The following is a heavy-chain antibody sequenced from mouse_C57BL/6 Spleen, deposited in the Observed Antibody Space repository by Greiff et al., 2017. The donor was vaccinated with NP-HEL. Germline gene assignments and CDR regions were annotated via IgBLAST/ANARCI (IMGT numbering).Heavy chain of an antibody. J-gene: IGHJ1*03. CDR3: ARSARGRGYFDV. CDR2: ISSGSSTI. V-gene: IGHV5-17*01. CDR1: GFTFSDYG. D-gene: IGHD3-1*01. Sequence: EVMLVESGGGLVKPGGSLKLSCAASGFTFSDYGMHWVRQAPEKGLEWVAYISSGSSTIYYADTVKGRFTISRDNAKNTLFLQMTSLRSEDTAMYYCARSARGRGYFDVWGTGTTVTVSS.